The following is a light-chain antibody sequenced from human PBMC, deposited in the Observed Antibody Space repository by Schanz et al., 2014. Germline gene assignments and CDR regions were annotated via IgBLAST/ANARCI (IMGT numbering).Light chain of an antibody. CDR1: SSDVGNYNR. J-gene: IGLJ3*02. Sequence: QSALTQPPSVSGSPGQSVTISCTGTSSDVGNYNRVSWYQQPPGTAPKLMIYDVSDRPSGVPDRFSGSKSGNTASLTISGLQAADEADYYCSSYTSSSSLAFGGGTKLTVL. CDR3: SSYTSSSSLA. CDR2: DVS. V-gene: IGLV2-18*02.